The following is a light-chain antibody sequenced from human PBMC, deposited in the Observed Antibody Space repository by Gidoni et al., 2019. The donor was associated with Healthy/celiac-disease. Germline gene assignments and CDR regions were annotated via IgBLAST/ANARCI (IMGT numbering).Light chain of an antibody. CDR1: QSISSY. CDR2: AAS. V-gene: IGKV1-39*01. J-gene: IGKJ1*01. CDR3: QQSYSTPSCT. Sequence: EIQMTKSPSSLSASVGDRVTITCRASQSISSYLNWYPQKPGKAPKLLIYAASSLQSGVPSRFSGSGSGTDFTLTISSLQPEDFATYYCQQSYSTPSCTFGQGTKVEIK.